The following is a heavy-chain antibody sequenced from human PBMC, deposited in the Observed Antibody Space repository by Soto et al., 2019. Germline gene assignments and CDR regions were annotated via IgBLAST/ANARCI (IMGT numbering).Heavy chain of an antibody. J-gene: IGHJ6*02. Sequence: EVQLVESGGGLVQPGGSLRLSCAASEFTFRNYNMDWVRQAPGKGLEWVSYISASSKTIYYADSVKGRFTISRDNAKNSLYLQMNSLIGEDTAVYYCATDTGRGYGMDVWGQGTTVTVSS. V-gene: IGHV3-48*01. CDR3: ATDTGRGYGMDV. CDR1: EFTFRNYN. D-gene: IGHD1-26*01. CDR2: ISASSKTI.